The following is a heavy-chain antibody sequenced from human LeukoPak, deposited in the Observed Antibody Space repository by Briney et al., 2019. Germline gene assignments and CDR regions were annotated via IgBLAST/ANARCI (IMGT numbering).Heavy chain of an antibody. V-gene: IGHV3-43*02. J-gene: IGHJ6*02. D-gene: IGHD5-24*01. CDR1: GFTFDDYA. CDR3: AKDLYGEDGYNYGYYYYGMDV. Sequence: GGSLRLSCAASGFTFDDYAMHWVRQAPGKGLEWVSLISGDGGSTYYADSVKGRFTISRDNSKNSLYLQMNSLRTEDTALYYCAKDLYGEDGYNYGYYYYGMDVWGQGTTVTVSS. CDR2: ISGDGGST.